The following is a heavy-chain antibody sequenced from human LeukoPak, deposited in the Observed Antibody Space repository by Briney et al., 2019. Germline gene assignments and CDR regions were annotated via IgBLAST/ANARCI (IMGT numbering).Heavy chain of an antibody. CDR3: ARDSSYHDSQYFQH. Sequence: SQTLSLTCTVSGGSNSNGPFYWSWIRQPAGRGLEWIGLIYTSETSYYNPSLKSRVTMSVDTSKNQFSLKLNSVTAADSALYYCARDSSYHDSQYFQHWGQGTLVTVSS. CDR2: IYTSETS. D-gene: IGHD3-22*01. V-gene: IGHV4-61*02. CDR1: GGSNSNGPFY. J-gene: IGHJ1*01.